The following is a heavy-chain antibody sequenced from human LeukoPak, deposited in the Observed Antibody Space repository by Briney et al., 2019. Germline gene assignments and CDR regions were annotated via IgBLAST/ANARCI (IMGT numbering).Heavy chain of an antibody. Sequence: SETLSVTCTDSVGSISSSSSYLGWIRQPPGKGLGWHGSMYCSGSTYYNPSLKSRVTISVDTSKNQFSLKLSSVTAADTAVYYCARAVGSGSYYFDYWGPGTLVTVSS. J-gene: IGHJ4*02. D-gene: IGHD1-26*01. CDR1: VGSISSSSSY. CDR3: ARAVGSGSYYFDY. CDR2: MYCSGST. V-gene: IGHV4-39*07.